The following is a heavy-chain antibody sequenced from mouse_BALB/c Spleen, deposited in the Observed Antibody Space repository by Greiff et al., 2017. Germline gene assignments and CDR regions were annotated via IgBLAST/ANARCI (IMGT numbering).Heavy chain of an antibody. CDR3: ARDDSAGAMDY. V-gene: IGHV5-15*02. J-gene: IGHJ4*01. Sequence: EVMLVESGGGLVQPGGSRKLSCAASGFTFSDYGMAWVRQAPGKGPEWVAFISNLAYSIYYADTVTGRFTISRENAKNTLYLEVSSLRSEDTAMYYCARDDSAGAMDYWGQGTSVTVSS. CDR1: GFTFSDYG. D-gene: IGHD2-4*01. CDR2: ISNLAYSI.